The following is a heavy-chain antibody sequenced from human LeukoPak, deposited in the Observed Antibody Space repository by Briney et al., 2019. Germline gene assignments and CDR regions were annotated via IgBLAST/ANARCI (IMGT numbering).Heavy chain of an antibody. Sequence: SVKVSCKASGGTFSRYGISWVRQAPGQGLEWMGGIIPIPGIANYAQKFQGRVTITADKSTSTDYMELSSLRSEDTAVYYCARDRPGGDAFDIWGQGTMVTVSS. V-gene: IGHV1-69*04. J-gene: IGHJ3*02. CDR2: IIPIPGIA. CDR3: ARDRPGGDAFDI. CDR1: GGTFSRYG.